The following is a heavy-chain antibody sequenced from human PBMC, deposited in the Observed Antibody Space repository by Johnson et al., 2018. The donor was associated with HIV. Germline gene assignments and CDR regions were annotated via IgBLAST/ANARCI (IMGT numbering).Heavy chain of an antibody. CDR3: ARDWYCSSTFCSERVLKDAFDV. D-gene: IGHD2-2*01. V-gene: IGHV3-30-3*01. Sequence: QVHLVESGGGLVQPGGSLRLSCAASGFTFSHYSMHWVRQAPGRGLEWLAVTSNDGGNKYYSDSVTGRFTVSRDNSQNTLYLQMDSLRSEDTAVYFCARDWYCSSTFCSERVLKDAFDVWGQGTLVTVSA. CDR2: TSNDGGNK. J-gene: IGHJ3*01. CDR1: GFTFSHYS.